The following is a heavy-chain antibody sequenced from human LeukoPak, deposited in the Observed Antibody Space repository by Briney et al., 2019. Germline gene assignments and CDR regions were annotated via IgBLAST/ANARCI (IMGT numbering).Heavy chain of an antibody. Sequence: GGSLRLSCAASGFIFRSHCIHWVRHAPGRGLVWVSRVNSDVSSNTYAASVKGRFTISRDNARDTLYLQMNGLSAEDTAVYYCAREYVSGTDLFDYWGQGTLVTVSS. CDR2: VNSDVSSN. D-gene: IGHD1-20*01. CDR1: GFIFRSHC. V-gene: IGHV3-74*01. J-gene: IGHJ4*02. CDR3: AREYVSGTDLFDY.